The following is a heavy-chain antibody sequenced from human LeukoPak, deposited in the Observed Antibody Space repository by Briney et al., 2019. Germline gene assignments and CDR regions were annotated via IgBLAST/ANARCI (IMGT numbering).Heavy chain of an antibody. J-gene: IGHJ4*02. CDR2: INHVGFT. CDR3: ARLRMGSSRWLFPEDF. Sequence: SETLSLTCAVSGGPFSGYYWTWIRQSPRKGLEWIGQINHVGFTTYNPSLQSRISMSVDTSKSQFSLKLSSVTVADTATYFCARLRMGSSRWLFPEDFWGQGTQVAVSS. CDR1: GGPFSGYY. D-gene: IGHD6-13*01. V-gene: IGHV4-34*10.